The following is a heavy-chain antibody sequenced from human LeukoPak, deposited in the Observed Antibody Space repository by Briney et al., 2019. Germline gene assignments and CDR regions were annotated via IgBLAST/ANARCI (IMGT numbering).Heavy chain of an antibody. V-gene: IGHV1-2*02. CDR2: INPNNGGA. CDR1: GYTFSGYY. J-gene: IGHJ6*02. D-gene: IGHD6-13*01. Sequence: ASVKVSCKASGYTFSGYYMHWVRQAPGQGPEWMGWINPNNGGAKLAQKFQGRVTMTTDTSISTAYMELSRLRSDDTAAYYCARSRDRRIAAADPYYYGMDVWGQGTPVTVSS. CDR3: ARSRDRRIAAADPYYYGMDV.